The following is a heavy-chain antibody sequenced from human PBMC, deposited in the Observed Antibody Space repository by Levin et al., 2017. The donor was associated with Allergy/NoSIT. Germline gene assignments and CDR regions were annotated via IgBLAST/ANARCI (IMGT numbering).Heavy chain of an antibody. CDR3: ARDRRGYSGYDLDGLDAFDI. CDR2: ISSSSRYI. Sequence: GESLKISCAASGFTFSSYSMNWVRQALGKGLEWVSSISSSSRYIYNADSVKGRFTISRDNAKNSLYLQMNSLRAEDTAVYYCARDRRGYSGYDLDGLDAFDIWGQGTMVTVSS. V-gene: IGHV3-21*01. J-gene: IGHJ3*02. CDR1: GFTFSSYS. D-gene: IGHD5-12*01.